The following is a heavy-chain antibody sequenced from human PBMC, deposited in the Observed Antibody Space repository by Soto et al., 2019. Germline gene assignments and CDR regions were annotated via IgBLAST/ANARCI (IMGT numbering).Heavy chain of an antibody. Sequence: GGSLRLSCAASGFTFSSYGMHWVRQAPGKGLEWVAVISYDGSNKYYADSVKGRFTISRDNSKNTLYLQMNSLRAEDTAVYYCAKDYGYSYGYWDHGAHYLDYWGQGTLVTGSS. D-gene: IGHD5-18*01. CDR1: GFTFSSYG. CDR2: ISYDGSNK. CDR3: AKDYGYSYGYWDHGAHYLDY. J-gene: IGHJ4*02. V-gene: IGHV3-30*18.